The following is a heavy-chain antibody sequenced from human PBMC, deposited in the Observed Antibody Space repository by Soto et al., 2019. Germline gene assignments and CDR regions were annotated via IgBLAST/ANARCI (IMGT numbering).Heavy chain of an antibody. D-gene: IGHD2-15*01. Sequence: EVQLVESGGGLVPPGGSLRLSCAASGFTFSSYEMNWVRQAPGKGLEWVSYISSTGRTIYYADSVKGRITISRDNAKNSRYLQMNRLSAEDTAVYDCARGIVVVAAPPDYSDYWGQGTLVTVSS. CDR1: GFTFSSYE. J-gene: IGHJ4*02. V-gene: IGHV3-48*03. CDR2: ISSTGRTI. CDR3: ARGIVVVAAPPDYSDY.